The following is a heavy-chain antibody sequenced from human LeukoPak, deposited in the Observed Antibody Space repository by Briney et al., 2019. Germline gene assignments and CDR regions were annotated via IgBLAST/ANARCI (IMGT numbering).Heavy chain of an antibody. CDR2: ISWNSGSI. J-gene: IGHJ6*02. Sequence: PGGSLRLSCAASGFTFDDYAMHWVRQAPGKGLEWVSGISWNSGSIGNADSVKGRFTISRDNAKNSLYLQMNSLRAEDTALYYCAKDLDHGDYVSGGMDVWGQGTTVTVSS. CDR1: GFTFDDYA. D-gene: IGHD4-17*01. CDR3: AKDLDHGDYVSGGMDV. V-gene: IGHV3-9*01.